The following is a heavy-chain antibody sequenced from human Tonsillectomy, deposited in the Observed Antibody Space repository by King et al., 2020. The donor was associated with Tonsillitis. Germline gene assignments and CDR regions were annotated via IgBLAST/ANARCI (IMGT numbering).Heavy chain of an antibody. J-gene: IGHJ4*02. V-gene: IGHV3-49*04. CDR3: TREGDSGWYYFDY. CDR1: GFTFGDYA. Sequence: VQLVESGGGLVQPGRSLRLSCTASGFTFGDYAMSWVRQAPGKGLAWVGFIRSKAYGGTTEYAASVKGRFTISRDDSKSIAYLQMNSLKTEDTAVYYCTREGDSGWYYFDYWGQGTLVTVSS. D-gene: IGHD6-19*01. CDR2: IRSKAYGGTT.